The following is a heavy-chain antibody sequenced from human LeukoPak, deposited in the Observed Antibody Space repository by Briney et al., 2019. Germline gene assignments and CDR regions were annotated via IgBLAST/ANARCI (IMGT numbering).Heavy chain of an antibody. V-gene: IGHV3-33*08. CDR2: IWYDGSNK. CDR1: TFTFSNAW. D-gene: IGHD3-10*01. Sequence: PGGSLRLSCAASTFTFSNAWMSWVRQAPGKGLEWVAVIWYDGSNKYYADSVKGRFTISRDNSKNTLYLQMNSLRAEDTAVYYCARDRGMAAYFDYWGQGTLVTVSS. J-gene: IGHJ4*02. CDR3: ARDRGMAAYFDY.